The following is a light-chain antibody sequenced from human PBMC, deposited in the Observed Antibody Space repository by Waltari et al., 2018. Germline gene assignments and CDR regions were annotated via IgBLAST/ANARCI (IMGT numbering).Light chain of an antibody. Sequence: QSLLTQPPSVSGAPGQRITISCTGSRSNIGAGYEVNWYQQFPGTPPKLLIFGSINRASGVPDRFSGSKSGTSASLAITGLQPEDEADYYCQSYDSSLTGFWVFGGGTKLTVV. CDR1: RSNIGAGYE. CDR3: QSYDSSLTGFWV. CDR2: GSI. V-gene: IGLV1-40*01. J-gene: IGLJ3*02.